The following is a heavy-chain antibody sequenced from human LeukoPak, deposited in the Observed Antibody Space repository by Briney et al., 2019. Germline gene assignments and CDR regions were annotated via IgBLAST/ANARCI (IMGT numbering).Heavy chain of an antibody. J-gene: IGHJ4*02. D-gene: IGHD2-21*02. CDR2: ISASGSTI. Sequence: GGSLRLSCAASGFTLSDYYMAWIRQAPGKGLEYIPHISASGSTIHYGDSVKGRFTIFRDDARNSVYLQMTSLRAEDTATYFCARDCGGHCYSGFDYWGQGALVTVSS. V-gene: IGHV3-11*04. CDR3: ARDCGGHCYSGFDY. CDR1: GFTLSDYY.